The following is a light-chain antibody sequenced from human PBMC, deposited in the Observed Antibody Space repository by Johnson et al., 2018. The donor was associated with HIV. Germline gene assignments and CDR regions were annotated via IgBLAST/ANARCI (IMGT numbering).Light chain of an antibody. J-gene: IGLJ1*01. Sequence: QSVLTQPPSVSAAPGQKVNISCSGSSSNIGNNYVSWYQQLPGTAPKLLIYEKNKRPSGIPYRFSASKSGTSATLGITGLQTGDEADYYCGTWDSSLSAHYVFGTGTKVTVL. CDR3: GTWDSSLSAHYV. V-gene: IGLV1-51*02. CDR1: SSNIGNNY. CDR2: EKN.